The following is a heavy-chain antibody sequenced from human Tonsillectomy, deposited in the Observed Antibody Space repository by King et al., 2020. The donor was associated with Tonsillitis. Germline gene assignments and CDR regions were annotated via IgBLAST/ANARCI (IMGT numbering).Heavy chain of an antibody. Sequence: VQLVESGGGVVKPGGSLRLSCAASGFSFSTYTMHWVRLGPGKGLEWVSFIGSSRSSNYYADSAKGRFTISRDNAKNTLYLQMNSLRAEDTAVLFLTYYDFWGGYYTGTRHDYYYYYGMDVWGQGTTVTVSS. CDR2: IGSSRSSN. V-gene: IGHV3-21*01. D-gene: IGHD3-3*01. J-gene: IGHJ6*02. CDR3: TYYDFWGGYYTGTRHDYYYYYGMDV. CDR1: GFSFSTYT.